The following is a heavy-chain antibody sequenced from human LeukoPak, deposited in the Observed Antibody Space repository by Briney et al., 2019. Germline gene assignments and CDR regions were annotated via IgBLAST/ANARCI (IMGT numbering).Heavy chain of an antibody. CDR1: GFTFSSYA. V-gene: IGHV3-23*01. J-gene: IGHJ4*02. CDR2: ISGSGGST. CDR3: AKDPRDMVRGVMIDY. Sequence: GGSLRLSCAASGFTFSSYAMSWVRQAPGKGLEGVSAISGSGGSTYYADSVKGRFTISRDHSKNTLYLQMNSLRAEDTAVYYCAKDPRDMVRGVMIDYWGQGTLVTVSS. D-gene: IGHD3-10*01.